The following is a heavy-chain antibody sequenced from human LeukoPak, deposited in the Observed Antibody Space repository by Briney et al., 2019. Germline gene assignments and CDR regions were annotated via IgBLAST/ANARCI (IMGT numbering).Heavy chain of an antibody. D-gene: IGHD3-22*01. CDR3: ARGDYYDSSGYQGY. V-gene: IGHV3-48*03. CDR2: ISSSGSTI. CDR1: GFTFSSYE. Sequence: GGSLRLSCAASGFTFSSYEMNWVRQAPGKGLEWVSYISSSGSTIYYADSVKGRFTISRDNAKNSLYLQMNSLRAEDTAVYYCARGDYYDSSGYQGYWGQGTLVTVSS. J-gene: IGHJ4*02.